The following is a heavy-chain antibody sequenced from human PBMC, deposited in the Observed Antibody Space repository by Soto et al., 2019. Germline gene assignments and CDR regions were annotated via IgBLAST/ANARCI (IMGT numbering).Heavy chain of an antibody. V-gene: IGHV1-3*01. CDR1: GYTFTSYA. CDR2: INAGNGNT. D-gene: IGHD2-15*01. Sequence: QVQLVQSGAEVKKPGASVKVSCKASGYTFTSYAMHWVRQAPGQRLEWMGWINAGNGNTKYSQKFQGRVTITRDTSASTAYMELSSLRSEDTAVYYCARSVVVVAAPIDYWGQGTLVTVSS. CDR3: ARSVVVVAAPIDY. J-gene: IGHJ4*02.